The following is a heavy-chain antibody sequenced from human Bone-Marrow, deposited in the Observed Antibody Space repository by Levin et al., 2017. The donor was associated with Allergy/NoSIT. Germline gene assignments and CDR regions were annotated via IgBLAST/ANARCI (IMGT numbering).Heavy chain of an antibody. CDR1: GFTFGDYA. V-gene: IGHV3-49*03. CDR3: TRVFRKGGSSLFPNKYYFDY. CDR2: IRSKAYGGTT. Sequence: HTGGSLRLSCTASGFTFGDYAMSWFRQAPGKGLEWVGFIRSKAYGGTTEYAASVKGSFTVSRDDSKSIAYLQMNSLKTEDTALYYCTRVFRKGGSSLFPNKYYFDYWGQGTLVTVSS. J-gene: IGHJ4*02. D-gene: IGHD3-10*01.